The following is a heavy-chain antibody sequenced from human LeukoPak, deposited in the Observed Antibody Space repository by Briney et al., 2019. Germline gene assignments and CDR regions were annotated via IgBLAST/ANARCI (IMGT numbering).Heavy chain of an antibody. V-gene: IGHV3-48*03. Sequence: GGSLRLSCAASGFTFSSYEMNWVRQAPGKGLEWVSYISSSGSTIYYADFVKGRFTISRDNAKNSLYLQMNSLRAEDTAVYYVVVVAASRDYWGQGTLVTVSS. CDR3: VVVAASRDY. CDR2: ISSSGSTI. J-gene: IGHJ4*02. CDR1: GFTFSSYE. D-gene: IGHD2-15*01.